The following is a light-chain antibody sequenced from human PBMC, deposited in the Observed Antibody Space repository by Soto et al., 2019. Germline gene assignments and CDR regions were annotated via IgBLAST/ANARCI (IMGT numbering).Light chain of an antibody. CDR1: QSVSSY. J-gene: IGKJ4*01. CDR2: DVS. CDR3: QQYGSSPLT. V-gene: IGKV3-11*01. Sequence: EIVLTQSPATLSLSPGERATLSCRASQSVSSYLAWYQQKPGQAPRLLIYDVSNRATGIPARFSGSGSGADFTLTISSLEPEDFAVYYCQQYGSSPLTFGGGTKVDIK.